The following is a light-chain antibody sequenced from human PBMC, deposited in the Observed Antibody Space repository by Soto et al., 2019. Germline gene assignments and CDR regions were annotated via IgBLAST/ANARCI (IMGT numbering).Light chain of an antibody. Sequence: EIVLTQSPGTLSLSPGDIATLSFSASQSVSNSLAWYQQKPGQAPRLLIYGASSRATVIPDRFSGSGSGTDFTLTISRLEPEDFAVYYCQQYASSPPLTFGGGTKVDIK. CDR3: QQYASSPPLT. J-gene: IGKJ4*01. V-gene: IGKV3-20*01. CDR2: GAS. CDR1: QSVSNS.